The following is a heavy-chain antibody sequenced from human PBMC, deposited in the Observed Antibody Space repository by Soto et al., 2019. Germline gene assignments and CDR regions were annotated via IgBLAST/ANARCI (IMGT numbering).Heavy chain of an antibody. D-gene: IGHD3-22*01. CDR3: ARDSDYYDSSGSANGAFDI. J-gene: IGHJ3*02. Sequence: GGSLRLSCAASGFTFSSYGMHWVRQAPGKXLEWVAVIWYDGSNKYYADSVKGRFTISRDNSKNTLYLQMNSLRAEDTAVYYCARDSDYYDSSGSANGAFDIWGQGTMVTVSS. CDR2: IWYDGSNK. CDR1: GFTFSSYG. V-gene: IGHV3-33*01.